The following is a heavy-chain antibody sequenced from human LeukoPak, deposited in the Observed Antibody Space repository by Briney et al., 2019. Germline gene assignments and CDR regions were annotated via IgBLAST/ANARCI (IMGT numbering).Heavy chain of an antibody. Sequence: GGSLRLSCAASGFTFSSFSMSWVRQAPGKGLEWVSSISFNSMNIYYADSVKGRFTISRDNAGNSLFLQMSSLRAEDTAVYFCAREGSYYDYYYMDVWGKGTTVTVSS. CDR3: AREGSYYDYYYMDV. CDR2: ISFNSMNI. D-gene: IGHD1-26*01. V-gene: IGHV3-21*06. J-gene: IGHJ6*03. CDR1: GFTFSSFS.